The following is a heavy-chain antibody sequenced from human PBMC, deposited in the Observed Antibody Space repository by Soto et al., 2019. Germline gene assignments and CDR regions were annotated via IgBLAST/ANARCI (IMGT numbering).Heavy chain of an antibody. V-gene: IGHV1-24*01. Sequence: ASVKVSCKVSGYTLTELSMHWVRQAPGKGLEWMGGFDPEDGETIYAQKFQGRVTMTEDTSTDTAYMELSSLRSGDTAVYYCATDSVAHYYYGMDVWGQGTTVTVS. CDR1: GYTLTELS. J-gene: IGHJ6*02. CDR2: FDPEDGET. D-gene: IGHD6-19*01. CDR3: ATDSVAHYYYGMDV.